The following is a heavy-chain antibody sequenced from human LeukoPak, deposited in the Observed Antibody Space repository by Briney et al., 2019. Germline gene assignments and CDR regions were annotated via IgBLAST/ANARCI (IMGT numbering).Heavy chain of an antibody. J-gene: IGHJ4*02. CDR2: ISGSGGST. CDR3: AKADYGDYNFDY. V-gene: IGHV3-23*01. D-gene: IGHD4-17*01. Sequence: PGGSLRLSCAASGFTFSSYAMSWVRQAPGKGLEWVSAISGSGGSTYYADSVKGRFTISRDNSKNTLYLQMNSLRAEDTAVHYCAKADYGDYNFDYWGQGTLVTVSS. CDR1: GFTFSSYA.